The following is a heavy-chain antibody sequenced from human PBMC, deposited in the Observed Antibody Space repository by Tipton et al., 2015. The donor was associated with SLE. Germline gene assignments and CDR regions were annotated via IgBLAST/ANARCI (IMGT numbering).Heavy chain of an antibody. CDR1: GFTFSDYE. V-gene: IGHV3-48*03. CDR3: ARDHGFTSSWYEDL. D-gene: IGHD6-13*01. J-gene: IGHJ5*02. Sequence: SLRLSCVVSGFTFSDYEMNWVRQTPGKGLEWVAYIDYYGNNIKYTDSVRGRFTISRDNAKNSLYLQMNSLRAEDTALYYCARDHGFTSSWYEDLWGQGTRVTVSS. CDR2: IDYYGNNI.